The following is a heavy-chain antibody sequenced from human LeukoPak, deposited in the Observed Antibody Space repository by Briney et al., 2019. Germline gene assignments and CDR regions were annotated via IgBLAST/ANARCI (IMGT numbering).Heavy chain of an antibody. J-gene: IGHJ4*02. CDR2: IIPILGIA. Sequence: KPGSSVKVSCKASGGTFSSYTISWVRQAPGQGLEWMGRIIPILGIANYAQKFQGRVTITADKSASTAYMELSSLRSEDTAVYYCATRSSSWSKGESFDYWGQGTLVTVSS. V-gene: IGHV1-69*02. D-gene: IGHD6-13*01. CDR3: ATRSSSWSKGESFDY. CDR1: GGTFSSYT.